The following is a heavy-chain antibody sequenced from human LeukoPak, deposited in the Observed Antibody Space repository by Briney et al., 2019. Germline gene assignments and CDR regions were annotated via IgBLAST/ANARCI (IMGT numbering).Heavy chain of an antibody. V-gene: IGHV4-34*01. Sequence: SETLSLTCAVYGESFSGYYWSCMCHPPGKGLECSGEITHSGSTKYNPSLKGRVTISVDTSKNQFSLKLSSVTAADTAVYYCARGRVAYYGSGNLFDYWGQGTLVTVSS. CDR1: GESFSGYY. D-gene: IGHD3-10*01. J-gene: IGHJ4*02. CDR2: ITHSGST. CDR3: ARGRVAYYGSGNLFDY.